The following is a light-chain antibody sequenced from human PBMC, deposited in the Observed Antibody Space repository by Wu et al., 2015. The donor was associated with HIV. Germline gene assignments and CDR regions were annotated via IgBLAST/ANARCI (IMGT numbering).Light chain of an antibody. CDR2: AAS. CDR3: QETSSRPPA. Sequence: DIQMTQSPSSLSTSIGDRVTITCRASQNINNSLNWYQQKPGKAPKLLISAASNLQTGAPPRFSGSGSGTDFTLTIDNLQPEDFATYFCQETSSRPPAFGQGTRV. CDR1: QNINNS. V-gene: IGKV1-39*01. J-gene: IGKJ5*01.